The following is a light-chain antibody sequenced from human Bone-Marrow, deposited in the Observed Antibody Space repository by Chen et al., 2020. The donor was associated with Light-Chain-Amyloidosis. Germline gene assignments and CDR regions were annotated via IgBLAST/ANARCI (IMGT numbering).Light chain of an antibody. CDR1: TSTIGGSF. J-gene: IGLJ3*02. CDR2: RDT. Sequence: QSVLNQPPSASGTPGQRVTISCSGSTSTIGGSFLYWYRHLPGTAPNLLISRDTQRPSGVPDRFSGSKSGTSASLTISGLRSEDEAVYYCATWDFSGSGQGVFGGGTKLTV. CDR3: ATWDFSGSGQGV. V-gene: IGLV1-47*02.